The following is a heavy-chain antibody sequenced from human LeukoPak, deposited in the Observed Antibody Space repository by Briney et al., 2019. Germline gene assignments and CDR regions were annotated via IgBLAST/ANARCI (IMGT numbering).Heavy chain of an antibody. CDR1: GFAFNNSW. CDR2: ITPDSSDT. V-gene: IGHV3-7*03. Sequence: GGSLRLSCAASGFAFNNSWMNWVRQAPGKGLEWMASITPDSSDTHYVDSVEGRFAISRDNAKNSLYLEMSSLRAEDTAVYFCARDGGYWGFDYWGQGTRVPVPT. CDR3: ARDGGYWGFDY. J-gene: IGHJ4*02. D-gene: IGHD6-25*01.